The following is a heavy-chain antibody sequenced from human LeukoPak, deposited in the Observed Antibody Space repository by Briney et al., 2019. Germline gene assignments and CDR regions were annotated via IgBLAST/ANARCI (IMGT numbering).Heavy chain of an antibody. CDR2: IWYDGSNK. CDR3: ARDGSSGYYPSPYFDY. J-gene: IGHJ4*02. CDR1: GFTFSSYG. D-gene: IGHD3-22*01. V-gene: IGHV3-33*01. Sequence: QPVRSLRLSCAASGFTFSSYGMHWVRQAPGQGLEWVAVIWYDGSNKYYADSVKGRFTISRDNSKNTLYLQMNSLRAEDTAVYYCARDGSSGYYPSPYFDYWGQGTMVTVSS.